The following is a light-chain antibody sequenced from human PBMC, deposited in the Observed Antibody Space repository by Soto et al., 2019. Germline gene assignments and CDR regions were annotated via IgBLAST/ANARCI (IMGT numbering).Light chain of an antibody. Sequence: EIVMTQSPATLSVSPGERATLSRRASQSVSSNLAWYQQKPGQAPRLLIYGASTRATGIPARFSGSGSGTEFTLTISSLQSEDFAVYYCQQYNNWPPGTFGPGTKVDIK. J-gene: IGKJ3*01. CDR2: GAS. CDR3: QQYNNWPPGT. V-gene: IGKV3-15*01. CDR1: QSVSSN.